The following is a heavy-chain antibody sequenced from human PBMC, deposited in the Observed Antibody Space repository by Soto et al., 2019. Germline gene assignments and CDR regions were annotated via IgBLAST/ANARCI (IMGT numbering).Heavy chain of an antibody. J-gene: IGHJ4*02. CDR2: ISYDGSNK. D-gene: IGHD1-1*01. CDR1: GFTFSSYG. CDR3: AKDLGTYYYDY. Sequence: GGSLRLSCAASGFTFSSYGMHWVRQVPGKGLEWVAVISYDGSNKYYADSVKGRFTISRDNSKNTLYLQMNSLRAEDTAVYYCAKDLGTYYYDYWGQGTLVTVSS. V-gene: IGHV3-30*18.